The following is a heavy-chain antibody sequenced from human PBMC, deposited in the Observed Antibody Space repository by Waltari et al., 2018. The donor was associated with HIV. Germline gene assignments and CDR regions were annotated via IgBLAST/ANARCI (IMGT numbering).Heavy chain of an antibody. CDR3: SKDLLTDIRVGAFDP. V-gene: IGHV3-30*02. D-gene: IGHD2-21*02. CDR2: IQYDGSSG. Sequence: QVQPVESGGGVVKPGGCLRLSCVASGFNFSGYGMHWVRQGPGKAPGWVTFIQYDGSSGSYLPSVKGRFTISSVNSKNIVLLQMNSLSAEDTDIYYCSKDLLTDIRVGAFDPWGQGTLVTVSS. CDR1: GFNFSGYG. J-gene: IGHJ5*02.